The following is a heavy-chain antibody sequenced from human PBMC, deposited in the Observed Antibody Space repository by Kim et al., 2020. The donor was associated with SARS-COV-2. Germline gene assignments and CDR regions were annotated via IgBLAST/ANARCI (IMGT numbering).Heavy chain of an antibody. Sequence: YYADSVKGRFTISRDNSKNTLYLQMNSLRAEDTAVYYCARCVYGSGSYLDYWGQGTLVTVSS. J-gene: IGHJ4*02. V-gene: IGHV3-23*01. CDR3: ARCVYGSGSYLDY. D-gene: IGHD3-10*01.